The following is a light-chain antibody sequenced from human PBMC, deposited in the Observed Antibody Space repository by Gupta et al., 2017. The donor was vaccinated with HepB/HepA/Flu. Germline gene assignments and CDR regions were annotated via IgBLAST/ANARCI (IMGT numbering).Light chain of an antibody. V-gene: IGKV1-5*03. J-gene: IGKJ1*01. CDR1: QSVSSY. Sequence: DIQMTQSPSALSTSVGGRVTITCRANQSVSSYLAWFQQKPGKAPKLLIYKGSTVESGVPSRFSGSGSGTEFTLTISSRQPDDFATYYCQQQSSSPGTFGQGTKVDVK. CDR3: QQQSSSPGT. CDR2: KGS.